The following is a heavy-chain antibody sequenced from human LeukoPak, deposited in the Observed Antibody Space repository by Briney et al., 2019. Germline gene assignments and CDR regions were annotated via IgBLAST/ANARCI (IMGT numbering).Heavy chain of an antibody. CDR3: ARAGRYSYTELGY. CDR2: INGDGSTT. Sequence: GGSLRLSCAASGFTFSNYAMSWVRRAPGKGLVWVSRINGDGSTTSYADSVMGRFTISRDNAKNTLFLQMNSLRAEDTAVYYCARAGRYSYTELGYWGQGTLVTVSS. D-gene: IGHD5-18*01. J-gene: IGHJ4*02. CDR1: GFTFSNYA. V-gene: IGHV3-74*01.